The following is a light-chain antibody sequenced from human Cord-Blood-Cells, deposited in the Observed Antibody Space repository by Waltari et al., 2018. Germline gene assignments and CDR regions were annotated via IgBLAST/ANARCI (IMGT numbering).Light chain of an antibody. J-gene: IGLJ3*02. CDR2: DVS. V-gene: IGLV2-11*01. CDR1: SSDVGGYNY. CDR3: CSYAGSYTLV. Sequence: QSALTQPRSVSGSPGQSVTISCTGTSSDVGGYNYVSWYQQHPGKAPKLMIYDVSKRPSGVPDRFSGSKSGHTASLTISGLQAEEEADYYCCSYAGSYTLVFGGGTKLTVL.